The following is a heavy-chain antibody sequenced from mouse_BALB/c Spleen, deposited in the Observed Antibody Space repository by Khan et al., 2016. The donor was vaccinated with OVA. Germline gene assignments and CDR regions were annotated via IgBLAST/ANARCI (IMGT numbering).Heavy chain of an antibody. Sequence: QVHLQQSGAELTRPGASVKMSCKASGYTFTSNTMHWVKQRPGQGLEWIGYINPRSSYTNYNQKFKDKATLTADKSSSTAYMQLNSLTSEDSAVYYCARRTTGYAMDYWGQGTSVTVSS. V-gene: IGHV1-4*01. CDR2: INPRSSYT. CDR3: ARRTTGYAMDY. J-gene: IGHJ4*01. D-gene: IGHD2-14*01. CDR1: GYTFTSNT.